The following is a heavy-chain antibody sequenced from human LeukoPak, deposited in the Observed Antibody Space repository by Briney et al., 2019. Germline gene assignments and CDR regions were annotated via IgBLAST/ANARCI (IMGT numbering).Heavy chain of an antibody. CDR2: IKSKTDGGTT. D-gene: IGHD3-3*01. CDR1: GFTFSNAW. J-gene: IGHJ3*02. CDR3: TTTYYDFWSGYQDAFDI. V-gene: IGHV3-15*01. Sequence: PGGSLRLSCAASGFTFSNAWMSWVRQAPGKGLEWVGRIKSKTDGGTTDYAAPVKGRFTISRDDSKNTLYLQMNSLKTEDTAVYYCTTTYYDFWSGYQDAFDIWGQGTMVTVSS.